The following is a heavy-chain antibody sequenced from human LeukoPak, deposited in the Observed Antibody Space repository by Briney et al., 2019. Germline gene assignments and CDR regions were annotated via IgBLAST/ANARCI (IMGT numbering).Heavy chain of an antibody. CDR3: QRPPRWHVDEESTKDY. Sequence: GGPLRLSCVASGFTFSEFALHWVRQAPGKGVEWVALISFDGDSKYCAGSVKGRFTISRDQSNNTLYLHMDSLGPEDTAVCYCQRPPRWHVDEESTKDYWGQGTLVTVSS. CDR1: GFTFSEFA. CDR2: ISFDGDSK. D-gene: IGHD1-26*01. V-gene: IGHV3-30*04. J-gene: IGHJ4*02.